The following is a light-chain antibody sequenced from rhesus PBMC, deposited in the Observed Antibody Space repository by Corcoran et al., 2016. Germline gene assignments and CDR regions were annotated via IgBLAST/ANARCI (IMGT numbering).Light chain of an antibody. Sequence: QSAPTQPPSVSGSPGQSVTISCTGTSSDIGGYNSVSWYQQHPGKAPKLMIYGVSNRPSGVSDRFSGSKSGNTASLPISGLQAEDEAYYYCCSYTTSSTFIFGAGTRLTVL. J-gene: IGLJ1*01. CDR2: GVS. CDR1: SSDIGGYNS. CDR3: CSYTTSSTFI. V-gene: IGLV2S7*01.